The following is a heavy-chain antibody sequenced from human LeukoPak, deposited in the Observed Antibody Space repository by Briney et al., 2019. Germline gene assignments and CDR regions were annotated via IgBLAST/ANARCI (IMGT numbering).Heavy chain of an antibody. CDR3: ARDNNWNYPDY. CDR2: INSDGSTT. J-gene: IGHJ4*02. V-gene: IGHV3-74*01. D-gene: IGHD1-7*01. CDR1: GFTFSSYW. Sequence: GGSLRLSCAASGFTFSSYWMYWVRQAPGKGLVWVSRINSDGSTTNYADSVKGRFTISRDNAKNTLFLQMNSLRAEDTAVYYCARDNNWNYPDYWGQGTLVTVSS.